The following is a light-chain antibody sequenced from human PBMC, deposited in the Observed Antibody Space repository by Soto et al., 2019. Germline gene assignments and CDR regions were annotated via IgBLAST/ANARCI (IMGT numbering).Light chain of an antibody. CDR1: QSVNSN. V-gene: IGKV3-15*01. CDR3: QQYNVWPLT. Sequence: EIVMTQSPVTLSVSPGDRAILSCRASQSVNSNLAWYQHKPGQTPKLLIYVASTRATGIPARFSGSGSGTEFTLTISSLQSEDFAVYYCQQYNVWPLTFGGGTNVEFK. J-gene: IGKJ4*01. CDR2: VAS.